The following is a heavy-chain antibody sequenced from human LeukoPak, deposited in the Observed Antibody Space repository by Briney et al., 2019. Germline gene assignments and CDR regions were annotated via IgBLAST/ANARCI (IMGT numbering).Heavy chain of an antibody. CDR1: GFTFSDYY. Sequence: PGGSLRLSCAASGFTFSDYYMSWIRQSPGKGLEWVSYISGSGSTIYYADSVKGRFTVSRDNAKNSLYLQMNSLRAEDTAVYYCARVVSENSGYQGYWGQGTLVTVSS. CDR2: ISGSGSTI. CDR3: ARVVSENSGYQGY. J-gene: IGHJ4*02. V-gene: IGHV3-11*04. D-gene: IGHD3-22*01.